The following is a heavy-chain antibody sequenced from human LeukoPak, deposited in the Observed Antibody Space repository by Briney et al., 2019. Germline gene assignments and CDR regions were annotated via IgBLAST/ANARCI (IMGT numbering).Heavy chain of an antibody. D-gene: IGHD1-26*01. CDR1: GYTFTGYY. CDR3: ARGAIYSGSYYGYGMDV. Sequence: ASVKVSCKASGYTFTGYYMHWVRQAPGQGLEWMGWINPNSGGTNYAQKFQGRVTMTRDTSISTAYMELSRLRSDDTAVYYCARGAIYSGSYYGYGMDVWGQGTTVTVSS. CDR2: INPNSGGT. J-gene: IGHJ6*02. V-gene: IGHV1-2*02.